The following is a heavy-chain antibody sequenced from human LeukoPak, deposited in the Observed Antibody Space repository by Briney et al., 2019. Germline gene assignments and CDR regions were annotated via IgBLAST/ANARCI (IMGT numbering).Heavy chain of an antibody. V-gene: IGHV1-18*01. CDR1: VCTFTSSG. CDR2: INTYNGNT. D-gene: IGHD6-19*01. J-gene: IGHJ6*04. Sequence: ASVKVSCKASVCTFTSSGISWVRPAPGQGLEWMGWINTYNGNTNYAQKLQGRVTMTTDTPTSTAYMELRSLRSDDTAVYYCARDEQWLVPISRPFYGMDVWGKGTTVTVSS. CDR3: ARDEQWLVPISRPFYGMDV.